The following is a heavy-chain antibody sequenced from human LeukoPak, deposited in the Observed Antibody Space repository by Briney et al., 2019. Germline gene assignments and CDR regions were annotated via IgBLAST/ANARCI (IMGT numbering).Heavy chain of an antibody. CDR2: IITIGDST. J-gene: IGHJ3*02. Sequence: GGSLRLSCAASGFTFSSYAMSWVRQAPGKGLEWVSGIITIGDSTYYADSVKGRFTISRDNSKSTLYLQMYSLRADDTAIYYCAKDLFIWFGELLYLDAFDIWGQGTMVTVSS. CDR3: AKDLFIWFGELLYLDAFDI. V-gene: IGHV3-23*01. D-gene: IGHD3-10*01. CDR1: GFTFSSYA.